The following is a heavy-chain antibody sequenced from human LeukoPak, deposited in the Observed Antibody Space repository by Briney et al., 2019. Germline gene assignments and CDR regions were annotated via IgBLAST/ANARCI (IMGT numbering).Heavy chain of an antibody. V-gene: IGHV4-39*07. CDR1: GGSFSSYY. CDR3: ARDGPIVVVTAWKWFDP. J-gene: IGHJ5*02. Sequence: SETLSLTCTVYGGSFSSYYWGWIRQPPGKGLEWIGSIYYSGSTYYNPSLKSRVTISVDTSKNQFSLKLSSVTAADTAVYYCARDGPIVVVTAWKWFDPWGQGTLVTVSS. D-gene: IGHD2-21*02. CDR2: IYYSGST.